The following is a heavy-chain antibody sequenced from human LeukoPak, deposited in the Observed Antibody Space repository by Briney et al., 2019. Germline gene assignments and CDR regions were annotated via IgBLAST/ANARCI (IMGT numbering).Heavy chain of an antibody. CDR1: GFTFSSYW. CDR3: AGDQGSSSSGVDY. V-gene: IGHV3-74*01. J-gene: IGHJ4*02. CDR2: INSDGSST. D-gene: IGHD6-6*01. Sequence: GGSLRLSCAASGFTFSSYWMHWVRQAPGKGLVWVSRINSDGSSTSCADSVKGRFTISRDNAKNTLYLQMNSLRAEDAAVYYCAGDQGSSSSGVDYWGQGTLVTVSS.